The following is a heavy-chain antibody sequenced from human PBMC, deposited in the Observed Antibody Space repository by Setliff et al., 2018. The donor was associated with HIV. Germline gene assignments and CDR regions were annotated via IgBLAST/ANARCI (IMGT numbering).Heavy chain of an antibody. J-gene: IGHJ4*02. CDR1: GGSISGSY. CDR3: ARHLGPGPFDY. CDR2: IYGTGSS. V-gene: IGHV4-4*07. D-gene: IGHD3-3*02. Sequence: PSETLSLTCSVSGGSISGSYWNWFRRPAGQGLEWIGRIYGTGSSFYNPSFKRRATFAVDTARSQFSLNLRTATAADTAVYYCARHLGPGPFDYWGQGTLVTVSS.